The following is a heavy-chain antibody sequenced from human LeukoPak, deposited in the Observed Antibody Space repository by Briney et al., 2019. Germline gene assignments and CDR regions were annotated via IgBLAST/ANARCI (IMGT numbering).Heavy chain of an antibody. J-gene: IGHJ6*02. CDR3: KKKKKEMATFRNYYYGMAV. CDR2: TYYRSTWYN. CDR1: GDSVSSNSVT. D-gene: IGHD5-24*01. V-gene: IGHV6-1*01. Sequence: SQTLSLTCAISGDSVSSNSVTWNWIRQSPSRGLEWLGRTYYRSTWYNDYAVSVRGRITVNPDTSKNQFSLHLNSVTPEDTAVYYGKKKKKEMATFRNYYYGMAVGGQGPTAPVSS.